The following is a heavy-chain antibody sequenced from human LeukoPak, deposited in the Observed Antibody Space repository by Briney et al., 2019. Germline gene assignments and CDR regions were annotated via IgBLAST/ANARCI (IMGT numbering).Heavy chain of an antibody. CDR3: AAGDCSSTSCRYYYYYYMDV. CDR2: IVDGSGKT. V-gene: IGHV1-58*01. Sequence: SVKVSCKASGFTFTSSAVQWVRQARGQRLEWIGWIVDGSGKTNYAQRFQERVTITRDKSTSTVYMELSSLRSEDTAVYYCAAGDCSSTSCRYYYYYYMDVWGKGTTVTISS. J-gene: IGHJ6*03. CDR1: GFTFTSSA. D-gene: IGHD2-2*01.